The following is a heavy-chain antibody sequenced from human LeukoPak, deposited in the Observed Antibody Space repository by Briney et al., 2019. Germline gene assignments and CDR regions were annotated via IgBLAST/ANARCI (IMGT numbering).Heavy chain of an antibody. CDR3: ARDAYYYGGSGYFRFDY. D-gene: IGHD3-22*01. CDR1: GGSISSYY. Sequence: PSETLSLTCTFSGGSISSYYWSWIRQPAGKGLEWIGRIYTSGSTNYNPSLKSRVTMSVDTSKNQFSLELSSVTAADTAVYYCARDAYYYGGSGYFRFDYWGQGTLVTVSS. J-gene: IGHJ4*02. V-gene: IGHV4-4*07. CDR2: IYTSGST.